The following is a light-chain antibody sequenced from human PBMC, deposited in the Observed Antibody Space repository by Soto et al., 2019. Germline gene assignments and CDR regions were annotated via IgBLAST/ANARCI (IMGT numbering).Light chain of an antibody. V-gene: IGKV1-5*01. Sequence: DIQMAQSPSTLSASVGDTVTVNCRASQSVSGWLAWYQQKPGEAPKLLIYDASALPRGVPSRFSGSGSGTKFTLSIASLQPDDFATYYCQQYETFSGTFGPGTKVDIK. CDR3: QQYETFSGT. CDR1: QSVSGW. J-gene: IGKJ1*01. CDR2: DAS.